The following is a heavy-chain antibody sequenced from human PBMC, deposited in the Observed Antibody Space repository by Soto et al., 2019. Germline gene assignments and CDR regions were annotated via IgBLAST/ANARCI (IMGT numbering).Heavy chain of an antibody. CDR3: AKGGAYDFFDERGRYYFDS. J-gene: IGHJ4*02. D-gene: IGHD3-3*01. V-gene: IGHV3-23*01. CDR1: GFTFSTYA. CDR2: ISGSGGST. Sequence: EVQLLESGGGLVQPGGSLRLSCAASGFTFSTYAMSWVRQAPGKGLEWVSAISGSGGSTYYEDSVKGRFTISRDNSKNTLYLQLNSLRAEDTAVYYCAKGGAYDFFDERGRYYFDSWGQGALVTVSS.